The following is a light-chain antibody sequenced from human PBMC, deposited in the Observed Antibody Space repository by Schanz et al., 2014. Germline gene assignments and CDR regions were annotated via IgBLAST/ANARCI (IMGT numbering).Light chain of an antibody. CDR3: SSYAGSNMVL. CDR1: SSDVGGYNY. J-gene: IGLJ2*01. CDR2: DVS. Sequence: QSVLTQPASVSGSPGQSITISCTGTSSDVGGYNYVSWYQHHPGKAPKLMIYDVSNRPSGVSNRFSGSKSGNTASLTVSGLQAEDEADYYCSSYAGSNMVLFGGGTKLTVL. V-gene: IGLV2-14*03.